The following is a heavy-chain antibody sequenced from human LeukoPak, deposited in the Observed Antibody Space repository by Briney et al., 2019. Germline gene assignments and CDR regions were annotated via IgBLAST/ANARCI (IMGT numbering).Heavy chain of an antibody. CDR1: GFTFSSYS. CDR2: ISSSSSYI. Sequence: GGSLRLSCAASGFTFSSYSMNWVRQAPGKGLEWVSSISSSSSYIYYADSVKGRFTTSRDNSKNTLYLQMNSLRAEDTAVYYCARDFQFNWFDPWGQGTLVTVSS. J-gene: IGHJ5*02. CDR3: ARDFQFNWFDP. V-gene: IGHV3-21*04.